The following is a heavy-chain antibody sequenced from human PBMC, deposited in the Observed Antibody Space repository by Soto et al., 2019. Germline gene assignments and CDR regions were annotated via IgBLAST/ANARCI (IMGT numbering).Heavy chain of an antibody. CDR3: AKGSRGIQLWLGTEYFDL. D-gene: IGHD5-18*01. CDR1: GFTFSSYG. J-gene: IGHJ2*01. CDR2: ISYDGSNK. Sequence: QVQLVESGGGVVQPGRSLRLSCAASGFTFSSYGMHWVRQAPGKGLEWVAVISYDGSNKYYADSVKGRFTISRDNSKNTVYLQMNSLRAEDTAVYYCAKGSRGIQLWLGTEYFDLWGRGTLVTVSS. V-gene: IGHV3-30*18.